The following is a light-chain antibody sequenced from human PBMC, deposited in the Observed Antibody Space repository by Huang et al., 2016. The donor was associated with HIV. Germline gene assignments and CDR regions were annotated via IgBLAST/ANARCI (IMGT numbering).Light chain of an antibody. V-gene: IGKV1D-16*01. Sequence: DIQMTQSPSSVSASVGDTVTITCRAGQYNNNYLAWYQHKPEKAPKSLIYAASNLQNGVPSRFTGRRSGTDFTLTINSLQPDDFATYYCQQYSTYPLTFGGGTRVEIQ. CDR3: QQYSTYPLT. CDR2: AAS. CDR1: QYNNNY. J-gene: IGKJ4*01.